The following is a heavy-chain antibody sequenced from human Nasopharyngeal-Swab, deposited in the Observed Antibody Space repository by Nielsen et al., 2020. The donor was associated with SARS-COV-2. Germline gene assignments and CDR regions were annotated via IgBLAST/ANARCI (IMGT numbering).Heavy chain of an antibody. D-gene: IGHD1-26*01. J-gene: IGHJ5*02. CDR1: GITFSNYA. Sequence: GALKISCAASGITFSNYAMNWVRQAPGKGLEWVSTIFGSGSNTYYADSVKGRFTISRDNSKNTLYLQMNSLRAEDTAVYYCAKDPSYSYDWFDPWGQGTLVTVSS. V-gene: IGHV3-23*01. CDR3: AKDPSYSYDWFDP. CDR2: IFGSGSNT.